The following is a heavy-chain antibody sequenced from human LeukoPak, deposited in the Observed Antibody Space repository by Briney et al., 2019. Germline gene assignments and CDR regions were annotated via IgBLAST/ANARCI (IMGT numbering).Heavy chain of an antibody. V-gene: IGHV1-69*13. CDR3: ARGRDYGDYLSLDY. D-gene: IGHD4-17*01. Sequence: GASVKVSCKASGGTFSSYAISWVRQAPGQGLEWMGGIIPIFGTANYAQKFQGRVTITADESTSTAYMELSSLRSEDTAVYYCARGRDYGDYLSLDYWGQGTLVTVSS. CDR2: IIPIFGTA. CDR1: GGTFSSYA. J-gene: IGHJ4*02.